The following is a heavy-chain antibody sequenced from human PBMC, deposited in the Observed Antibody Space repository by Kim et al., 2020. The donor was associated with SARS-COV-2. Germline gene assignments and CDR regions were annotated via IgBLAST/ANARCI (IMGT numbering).Heavy chain of an antibody. D-gene: IGHD2-2*01. CDR3: ARGHTVVVPSPILGLGPIYFYYHRDV. Sequence: SETLSLTCGVYGGSLSGYSWSWIRQPPGKGLEWIGEINHSGGTNYSPSLKSRVAMSVDTSKNQFSLRLRSVTAAYTAVYYCARGHTVVVPSPILGLGPIYFYYHRDVWGRGPTVTVSS. V-gene: IGHV4-34*01. CDR1: GGSLSGYS. CDR2: INHSGGT. J-gene: IGHJ6*03.